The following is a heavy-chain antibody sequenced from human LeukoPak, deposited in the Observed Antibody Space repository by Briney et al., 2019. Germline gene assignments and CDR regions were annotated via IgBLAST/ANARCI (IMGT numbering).Heavy chain of an antibody. CDR2: INPSGGST. J-gene: IGHJ4*02. CDR1: GYTFINYY. Sequence: GASVKVSCKASGYTFINYYIHWVRQAPGQGLEWMGIINPSGGSTTYAQKFQGRVTMTRDMSTSTVYMELSSLRSEDTAVYYCARAGVGAIPPDWGSFDYWGQGTLVTVSS. V-gene: IGHV1-46*01. CDR3: ARAGVGAIPPDWGSFDY. D-gene: IGHD1-26*01.